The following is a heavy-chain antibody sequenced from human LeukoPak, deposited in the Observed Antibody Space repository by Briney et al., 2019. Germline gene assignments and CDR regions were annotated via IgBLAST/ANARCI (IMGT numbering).Heavy chain of an antibody. V-gene: IGHV4-59*01. CDR2: IYYSGST. J-gene: IGHJ4*01. CDR1: GGSISSYY. D-gene: IGHD6-13*01. Sequence: SETLSLTCTVSGGSISSYYWSWIRQPPGKGLEWIRYIYYSGSTNYNPSLKSRVTISVDTSKNQFSLKLSSVTAADTAVYYCARGRYSSSWTPNYFDYWGXGXLVTVSS. CDR3: ARGRYSSSWTPNYFDY.